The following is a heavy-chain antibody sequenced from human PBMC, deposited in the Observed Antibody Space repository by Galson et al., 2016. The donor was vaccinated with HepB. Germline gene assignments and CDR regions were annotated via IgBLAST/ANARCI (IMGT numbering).Heavy chain of an antibody. CDR1: GFIFSDYY. Sequence: SLRLSCAVSGFIFSDYYMSWIRQAPGKGLEWVSHINGRNTYTNYAASVKGRFTISRDNAKNSLYLQMNSLGAEDTAVYYCARGIPQTYYFDYWGQGSLVTVSS. CDR2: INGRNTYT. J-gene: IGHJ4*02. V-gene: IGHV3-11*06. CDR3: ARGIPQTYYFDY. D-gene: IGHD3-16*01.